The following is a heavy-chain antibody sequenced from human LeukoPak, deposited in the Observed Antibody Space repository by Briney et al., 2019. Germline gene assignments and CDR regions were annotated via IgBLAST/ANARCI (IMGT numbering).Heavy chain of an antibody. CDR3: AREKSEIAVAGPFDY. Sequence: SVKVSCKASGGTFSSYAISWVRQAPGQGLEWMGGIIPIFGTANYAQKFQGRVTITTDESTSTAYMELSSLRSEDTAVYYCAREKSEIAVAGPFDYWGQGTLVTVSS. CDR2: IIPIFGTA. J-gene: IGHJ4*02. CDR1: GGTFSSYA. D-gene: IGHD6-19*01. V-gene: IGHV1-69*05.